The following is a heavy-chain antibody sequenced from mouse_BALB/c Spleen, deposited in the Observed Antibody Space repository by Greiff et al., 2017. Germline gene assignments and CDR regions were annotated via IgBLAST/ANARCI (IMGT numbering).Heavy chain of an antibody. D-gene: IGHD2-4*01. V-gene: IGHV1-80*01. CDR2: IYPGDGDT. CDR1: GYAFSSYW. Sequence: QVHVKQSGAELVRPGSSVKISCKASGYAFSSYWMNWVKQRPGQGLEWIGQIYPGDGDTNYNGKFKGKATLTADKSSSTAYMQLSSLTSEDSAVYFCARDGLRRGFAYWGQGTLVTVSA. J-gene: IGHJ3*01. CDR3: ARDGLRRGFAY.